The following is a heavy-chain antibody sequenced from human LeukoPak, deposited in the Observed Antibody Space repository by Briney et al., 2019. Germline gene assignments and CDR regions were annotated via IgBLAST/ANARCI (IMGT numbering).Heavy chain of an antibody. CDR3: ASHSDGEGGMPFDY. D-gene: IGHD2-15*01. Sequence: GGSLRLSCAASGFTFSSYAMHWVRQAPGKGLEWVAVISYDGSNKYYADSVKGRFTISRDNSKNTLYLQMNSLRAEDTAVYYCASHSDGEGGMPFDYWGQGTLVTVSS. CDR1: GFTFSSYA. CDR2: ISYDGSNK. V-gene: IGHV3-30*04. J-gene: IGHJ4*02.